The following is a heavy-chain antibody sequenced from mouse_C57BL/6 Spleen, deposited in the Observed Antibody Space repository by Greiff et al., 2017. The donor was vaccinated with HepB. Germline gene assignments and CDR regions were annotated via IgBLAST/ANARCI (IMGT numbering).Heavy chain of an antibody. J-gene: IGHJ4*01. CDR1: GYSITSGYY. CDR2: ISYDGSN. V-gene: IGHV3-6*01. CDR3: ARDAYYYGSSSAMDY. D-gene: IGHD1-1*01. Sequence: EVKLVESGPGLVKPSQSLSLTCSVTGYSITSGYYWNWIRQFPGNKLEWMGYISYDGSNNYNPSLKNRISITRDTSKNQFFLKLNSVTTEDTATYYCARDAYYYGSSSAMDYWGQGTSVTVSS.